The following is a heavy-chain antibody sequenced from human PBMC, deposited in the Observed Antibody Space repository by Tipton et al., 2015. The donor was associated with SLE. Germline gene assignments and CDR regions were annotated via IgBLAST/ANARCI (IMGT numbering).Heavy chain of an antibody. CDR1: GGSISSSPYY. CDR2: VHYSGST. Sequence: LRLSCTVSGGSISSSPYYWGWIRQPPGKGLDWIGSVHYSGSTYYNPSLKSRVAMSVDTSKNQFSLKLTSVTAADTAVYYCARDSLGFDYWGQGALVTVSS. J-gene: IGHJ4*02. D-gene: IGHD7-27*01. V-gene: IGHV4-39*07. CDR3: ARDSLGFDY.